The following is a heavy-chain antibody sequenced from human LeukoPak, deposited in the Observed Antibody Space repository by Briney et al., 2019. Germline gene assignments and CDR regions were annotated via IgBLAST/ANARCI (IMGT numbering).Heavy chain of an antibody. J-gene: IGHJ4*02. CDR1: GGSISSYY. D-gene: IGHD3-22*01. Sequence: PSETLSLTCTVSGGSISSYYWSWIRQPPGKGLEWIGYIYYSGSTNYNPSLKSRVTISVDTSKNQFSLKLSSVTAADTAVYYCARFLGYYDSSGYYWGPYYFDYWGQGTLVTVSS. CDR3: ARFLGYYDSSGYYWGPYYFDY. V-gene: IGHV4-59*12. CDR2: IYYSGST.